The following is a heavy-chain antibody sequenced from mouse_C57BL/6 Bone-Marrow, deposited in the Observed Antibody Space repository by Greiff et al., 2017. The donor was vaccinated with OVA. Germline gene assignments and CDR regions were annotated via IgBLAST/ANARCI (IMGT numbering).Heavy chain of an antibody. D-gene: IGHD2-5*01. CDR2: IRLKSDNYAT. CDR3: TGYSNYDLYFDV. J-gene: IGHJ1*03. V-gene: IGHV6-3*01. Sequence: VQLKESGGGLVQPGGSMKLSCVASGFTFSNYWMNWVRQSPEKGLEWVAQIRLKSDNYATHYAESVKGRFTISRDDSKSSVYLQRNNLRAEDTGIYYCTGYSNYDLYFDVWGTGTTVTVSS. CDR1: GFTFSNYW.